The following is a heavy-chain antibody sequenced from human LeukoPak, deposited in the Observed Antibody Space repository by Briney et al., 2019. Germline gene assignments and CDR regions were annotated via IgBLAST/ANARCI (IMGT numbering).Heavy chain of an antibody. CDR1: GFTFSSYW. Sequence: GGSLRLSCAASGFTFSSYWMSWVRQAPGKGLEWVANIKQDGSEKYYVDSVKAPFTLSRDNAKNSLYLQMNSLTAEDTAVYYCARSSFEYYDYVWGSYPQYYFDYWGQGTLVTVSS. J-gene: IGHJ4*02. D-gene: IGHD3-16*01. V-gene: IGHV3-7*01. CDR2: IKQDGSEK. CDR3: ARSSFEYYDYVWGSYPQYYFDY.